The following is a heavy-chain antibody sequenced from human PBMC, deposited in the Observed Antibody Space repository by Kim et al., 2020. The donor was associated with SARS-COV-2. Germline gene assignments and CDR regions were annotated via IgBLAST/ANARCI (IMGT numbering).Heavy chain of an antibody. J-gene: IGHJ4*02. V-gene: IGHV4-61*02. D-gene: IGHD5-18*01. CDR3: ARGGGYSYDY. Sequence: NPSLKSRVTLSVATSKIPFSLRLRSVTAADTAVYYCARGGGYSYDYWGQGTLVTVSS.